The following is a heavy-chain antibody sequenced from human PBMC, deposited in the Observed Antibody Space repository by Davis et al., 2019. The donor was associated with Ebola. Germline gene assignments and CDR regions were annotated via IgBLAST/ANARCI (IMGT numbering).Heavy chain of an antibody. J-gene: IGHJ4*02. CDR2: ISWNSDNI. CDR3: AKSAVAVTGSFDY. CDR1: GFTFDDYA. V-gene: IGHV3-9*03. Sequence: SLKISCAASGFTFDDYAMHWVRQAPGKGLEWVSGISWNSDNIGYADSVKGRFTISRDNAKNSLYLQMNSLRAEDMALYYCAKSAVAVTGSFDYWGQGTLVTVSS. D-gene: IGHD6-19*01.